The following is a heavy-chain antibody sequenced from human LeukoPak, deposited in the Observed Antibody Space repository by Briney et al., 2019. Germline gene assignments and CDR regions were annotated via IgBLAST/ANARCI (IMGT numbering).Heavy chain of an antibody. CDR2: ISYDGSNK. V-gene: IGHV3-30*18. J-gene: IGHJ4*02. D-gene: IGHD3-10*01. Sequence: GRSLRLSCAASGFTFSSYGMHWVRQAPGKGLEWVAVISYDGSNKYYADSVKGRFTISRDNSKNTLYLQMNCLRAEDTAVYYCAKVSGSGGFDYWGQGTLVTVSS. CDR1: GFTFSSYG. CDR3: AKVSGSGGFDY.